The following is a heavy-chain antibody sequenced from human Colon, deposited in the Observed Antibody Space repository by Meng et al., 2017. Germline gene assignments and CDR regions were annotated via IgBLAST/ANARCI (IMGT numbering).Heavy chain of an antibody. J-gene: IGHJ5*02. Sequence: VQLQGSGPGRGTPSGPLSLPCTVSGGSITSSDWWSWVRQTPGKGLEWIGETYQNGRPNYNPSLKSRVTISVDKSKNQFSLNMTSVTAADTAVYYCAREVVVAGTRNWLDPWGQGILVTVSS. CDR1: GGSITSSDW. CDR3: AREVVVAGTRNWLDP. D-gene: IGHD6-19*01. V-gene: IGHV4-4*02. CDR2: TYQNGRP.